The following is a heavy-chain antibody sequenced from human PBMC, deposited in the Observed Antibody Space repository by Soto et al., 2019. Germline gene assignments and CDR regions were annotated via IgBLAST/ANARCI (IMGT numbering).Heavy chain of an antibody. CDR2: ISWDGGST. CDR1: GFTFDDYT. Sequence: GGSLRLSCAASGFTFDDYTMHWVRQAPGKGLEWVSLISWDGGSTYYADSVKGRFTISRDNSKNFLYLQMNSLRTEDTALYYCAKDITSSRYYYYYGMDVWGQGTTVTVSS. CDR3: AKDITSSRYYYYYGMDV. V-gene: IGHV3-43*01. J-gene: IGHJ6*02. D-gene: IGHD2-2*01.